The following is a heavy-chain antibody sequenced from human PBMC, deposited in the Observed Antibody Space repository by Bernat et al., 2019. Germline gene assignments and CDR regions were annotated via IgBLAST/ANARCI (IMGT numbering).Heavy chain of an antibody. Sequence: QVQLVESGGGVVQPGRSLRLSCAASGFTFSSYGMHWVRQAPGKGLEWVAVISYDGSNKYYADSVKGRFTISRDNSKNTLYLQMNSLRAEDTAVYYWAKDHHPEDPVMGNWFDPWGQGTLVTVSS. J-gene: IGHJ5*02. V-gene: IGHV3-30*18. CDR1: GFTFSSYG. CDR2: ISYDGSNK. D-gene: IGHD2-21*01. CDR3: AKDHHPEDPVMGNWFDP.